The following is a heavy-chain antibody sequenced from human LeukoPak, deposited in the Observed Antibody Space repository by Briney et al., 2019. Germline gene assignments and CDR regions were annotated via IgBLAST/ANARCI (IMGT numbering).Heavy chain of an antibody. D-gene: IGHD4-17*01. CDR3: ARHAGNHYGDFFDY. J-gene: IGHJ4*02. V-gene: IGHV4-59*08. CDR2: SHYSKTT. Sequence: SETLSLTCTVSDGSITNYYWSWIRQPPGKGLEWIAYSHYSKTTTYHPSIRSRATVSVDASKNQFSLKLSSVTAADTAVYYCARHAGNHYGDFFDYWGQGTLVTVSS. CDR1: DGSITNYY.